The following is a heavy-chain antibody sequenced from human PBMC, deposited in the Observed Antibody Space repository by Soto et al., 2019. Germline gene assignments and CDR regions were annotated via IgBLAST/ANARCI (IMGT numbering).Heavy chain of an antibody. V-gene: IGHV1-69*12. D-gene: IGHD3-3*01. CDR3: ARGGRGEFWSGFYLDS. Sequence: QVQLVQSGAEVKKPGSSVKVSCKASGGTFSSYAISWVRQAPGQGLEWMGGIIPISGTAKYAQKFQGRVIPNAGTAKYEQKFQGRVTIIGDESTSTVYMELSSLRSDDTAVYYCARGGRGEFWSGFYLDSWGQGTLVTVSS. J-gene: IGHJ4*02. CDR1: GGTFSSYA. CDR2: IIPISGTA.